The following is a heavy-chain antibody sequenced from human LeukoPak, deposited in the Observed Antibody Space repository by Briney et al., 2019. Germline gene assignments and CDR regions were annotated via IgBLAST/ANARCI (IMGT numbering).Heavy chain of an antibody. D-gene: IGHD5-12*01. J-gene: IGHJ5*02. CDR1: GFTFSSYW. CDR3: VKEQRGYSGYAVGSWFAP. V-gene: IGHV3-74*01. Sequence: GGSLRLSCAASGFTFSSYWMHWVRQGPGKGLVRVSRINSDGSSTYYADSVKGRFTISRDNSNNTLYLQMNSLRAEDTAVYFCVKEQRGYSGYAVGSWFAPWGQGTLVSVSS. CDR2: INSDGSST.